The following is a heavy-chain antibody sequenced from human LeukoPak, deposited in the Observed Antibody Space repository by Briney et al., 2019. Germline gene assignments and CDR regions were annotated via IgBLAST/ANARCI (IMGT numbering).Heavy chain of an antibody. Sequence: ASVKVSCKGYGYTFINHDIDWVRQAAGQGLEWMGWMNSNSGNTGYAQKFQGRVTFTRDTSISTAYMELSRLRSDDTAVYYRARPERDTAMACPYYWGQGTLVTVSS. V-gene: IGHV1-8*03. J-gene: IGHJ4*02. CDR2: MNSNSGNT. CDR3: ARPERDTAMACPYY. CDR1: GYTFINHD. D-gene: IGHD5-18*01.